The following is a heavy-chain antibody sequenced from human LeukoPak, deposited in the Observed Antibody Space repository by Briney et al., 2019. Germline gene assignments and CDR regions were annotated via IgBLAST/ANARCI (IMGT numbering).Heavy chain of an antibody. CDR3: ARLLGYCSSTGCSPPETFDY. D-gene: IGHD2-2*01. Sequence: NRGESLKISCQSSGYIFTSYWISWVRQVPGKGLEWMGRIDPNDSYPNYSPSFQGHLTISADKSIGTAYLQWSGLKASDTAMYYCARLLGYCSSTGCSPPETFDYWGQGALVTVSS. CDR1: GYIFTSYW. CDR2: IDPNDSYP. J-gene: IGHJ4*02. V-gene: IGHV5-10-1*01.